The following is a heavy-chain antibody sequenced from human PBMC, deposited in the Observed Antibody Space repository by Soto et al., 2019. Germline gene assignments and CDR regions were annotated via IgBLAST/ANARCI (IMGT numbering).Heavy chain of an antibody. Sequence: QVQLVQSGAEVKKPGSSVKVSCKASGGTFSSYAISWVRQAPGQGLEWMGGIIPIFGTANYAQKFQGRVTITADKSTSQAYMELSSLRSEDTAVYYCARSRLQEMATTKLPPDYWGQGTLVTVSS. CDR2: IIPIFGTA. D-gene: IGHD5-12*01. CDR3: ARSRLQEMATTKLPPDY. CDR1: GGTFSSYA. J-gene: IGHJ4*02. V-gene: IGHV1-69*06.